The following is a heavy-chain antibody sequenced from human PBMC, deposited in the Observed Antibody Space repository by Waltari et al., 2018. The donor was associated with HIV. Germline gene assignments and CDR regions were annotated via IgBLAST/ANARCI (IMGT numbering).Heavy chain of an antibody. D-gene: IGHD6-6*01. Sequence: EEQLVESGGGLVQPGGSLRLSCAASGFTFSTYSMNWVRQAPGKGLEWVSYISSSSRTTYYADSVKGRFTISRDNAKNSLYLQMNSLRADDTAVCYCAREYSSSSGKGLDVWGQGTTVTVSS. CDR2: ISSSSRTT. CDR1: GFTFSTYS. J-gene: IGHJ6*02. CDR3: AREYSSSSGKGLDV. V-gene: IGHV3-48*04.